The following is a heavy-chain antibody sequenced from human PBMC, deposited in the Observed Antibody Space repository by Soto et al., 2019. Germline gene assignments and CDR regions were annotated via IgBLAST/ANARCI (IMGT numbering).Heavy chain of an antibody. CDR1: GGSFSGYY. CDR3: ARGEITLLGGMDV. J-gene: IGHJ6*02. V-gene: IGHV4-34*01. CDR2: ISHSGSS. D-gene: IGHD3-10*01. Sequence: QGQLQQSGAGLMKPSETLSLTCAVYGGSFSGYYWCWVRQPPGKGLEWIGEISHSGSSKYHPSFKGRVTISVDTSNNQFSLRVNSVTPADTAVYYCARGEITLLGGMDVWGQGTTVTVSS.